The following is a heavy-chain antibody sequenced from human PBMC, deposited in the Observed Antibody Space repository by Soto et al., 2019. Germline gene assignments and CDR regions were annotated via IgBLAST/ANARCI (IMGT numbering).Heavy chain of an antibody. V-gene: IGHV3-15*07. CDR1: DFTISYVL. J-gene: IGHJ4*01. D-gene: IGHD2-2*01. CDR3: PTDSYIHMPIVRFAY. Sequence: GRSMIHSYASFDFTISYVLVNWVRQNPGKGLEWVGRIKSKIDGGTTDFAAPVKGRFAISRDDSKNIAYMQMNSLKIEDTAVYFCPTDSYIHMPIVRFAYRGHGTPVPVSS. CDR2: IKSKIDGGTT.